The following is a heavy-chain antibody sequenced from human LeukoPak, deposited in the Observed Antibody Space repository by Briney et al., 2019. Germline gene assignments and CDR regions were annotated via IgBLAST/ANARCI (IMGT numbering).Heavy chain of an antibody. J-gene: IGHJ6*02. V-gene: IGHV1-24*01. CDR3: ATDQGVGATNYYYYGMGV. D-gene: IGHD1-26*01. CDR2: FDPEDGET. Sequence: ASVKVSCKASGGTFSSYAISWVRQAPGKGLEWMGGFDPEDGETIYAQKFQGRVTMTEDTSTDTAYMELSSLRSEDTAVYYCATDQGVGATNYYYYGMGVWGQGTTVTVSS. CDR1: GGTFSSYA.